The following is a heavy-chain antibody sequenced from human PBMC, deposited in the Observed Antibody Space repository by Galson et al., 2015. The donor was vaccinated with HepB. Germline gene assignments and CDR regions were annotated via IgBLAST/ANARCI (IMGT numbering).Heavy chain of an antibody. V-gene: IGHV1-18*01. CDR1: GYTFTSYG. CDR2: ISAYNGDT. J-gene: IGHJ5*02. Sequence: SVKVSCKASGYTFTSYGISWVRQAPGQGLEWMGWISAYNGDTNYAQKLQGRVTMTTDTPTSTAYMELRSLRSDDTAIYYCARDARIDPWGQGTLVTVSS. CDR3: ARDARIDP. D-gene: IGHD1-14*01.